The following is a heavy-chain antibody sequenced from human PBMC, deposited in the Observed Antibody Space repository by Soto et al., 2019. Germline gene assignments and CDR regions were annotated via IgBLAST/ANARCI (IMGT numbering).Heavy chain of an antibody. CDR2: MNPNSGNT. J-gene: IGHJ4*02. CDR1: GYTFTSYD. D-gene: IGHD1-26*01. CDR3: ASERCGSRDY. V-gene: IGHV1-8*01. Sequence: QVQRVQSGAEVKKPGASVKVSCKASGYTFTSYDINWVRQATGQGLEWMGWMNPNSGNTGYAQKFQGRSTMTRNTSISTAYMELSTLSSEDTAVYYCASERCGSRDYWGQGTLVTVSS.